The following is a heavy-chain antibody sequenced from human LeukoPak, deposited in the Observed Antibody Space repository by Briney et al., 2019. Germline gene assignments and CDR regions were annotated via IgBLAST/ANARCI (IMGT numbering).Heavy chain of an antibody. D-gene: IGHD2-2*01. CDR2: ISYDGSSK. J-gene: IGHJ4*02. CDR3: AKDSCSSNSCPIEY. CDR1: GFTFSSYG. Sequence: PGGSLRLSCAASGFTFSSYGMHWVRQAPGKGLEWVAVISYDGSSKYYADSVKGRFTISRDNSKNTLYLQMNSLRAEDTAVYYCAKDSCSSNSCPIEYWGQGTLVTVSS. V-gene: IGHV3-30*18.